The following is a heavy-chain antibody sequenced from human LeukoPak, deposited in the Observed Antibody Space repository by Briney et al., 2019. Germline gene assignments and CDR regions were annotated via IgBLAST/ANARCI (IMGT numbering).Heavy chain of an antibody. D-gene: IGHD6-13*01. CDR2: INHSGRT. CDR3: ASQIAAAGAFYYYYGMDV. V-gene: IGHV4-34*01. CDR1: GGSFRGYY. Sequence: SETLSLTCAVYGGSFRGYYWSWLRQPPGKGLEWIGEINHSGRTNYNPSLKSRVTISVDTSKNQFSLKLSSVPAADTAVYYCASQIAAAGAFYYYYGMDVWGQGTTVTVSS. J-gene: IGHJ6*02.